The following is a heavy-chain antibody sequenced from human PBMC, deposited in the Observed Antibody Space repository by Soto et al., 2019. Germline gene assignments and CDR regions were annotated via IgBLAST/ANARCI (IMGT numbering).Heavy chain of an antibody. CDR2: VYTNGST. Sequence: ESGGDLVQPGGSLRLSCEAAGFTVSRNYMSWVRQAPGKGLECVSVVYTNGSTYFADSVKGRFTVSRDNSRNTLYLQMNSLRVEDTAVYFCARSAAVIVGYAFETWGPGTMVTVSS. CDR1: GFTVSRNY. D-gene: IGHD3-22*01. CDR3: ARSAAVIVGYAFET. V-gene: IGHV3-66*01. J-gene: IGHJ3*02.